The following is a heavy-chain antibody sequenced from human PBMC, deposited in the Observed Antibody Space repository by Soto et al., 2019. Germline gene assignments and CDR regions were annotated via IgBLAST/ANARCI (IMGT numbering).Heavy chain of an antibody. CDR2: IYYSGST. D-gene: IGHD3-10*01. CDR1: GGSIRGRRYY. Sequence: SDTLSLTCPVAGGSIRGRRYYWVWIRKPPGKGLEWIGNIYYSGSTYYNPSLKSRVTISVDTSKNQFSLKLSSVTAADTAVYYCARDHITMVRGVIIGAFDIWGQGTMVT. J-gene: IGHJ3*02. CDR3: ARDHITMVRGVIIGAFDI. V-gene: IGHV4-39*07.